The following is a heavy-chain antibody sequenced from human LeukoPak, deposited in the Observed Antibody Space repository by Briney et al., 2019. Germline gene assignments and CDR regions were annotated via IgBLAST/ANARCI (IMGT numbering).Heavy chain of an antibody. CDR2: IYYSGST. V-gene: IGHV4-59*01. CDR1: GFTFSSYS. J-gene: IGHJ4*02. CDR3: ARGEIAAAVEV. D-gene: IGHD6-13*01. Sequence: GSLRLSCAASGFTFSSYSMNWVRQPPGKGLEWIGYIYYSGSTNYNPSLKSRVTISVDTSKNQFSLKLSSVTAADTAVYYCARGEIAAAVEVWGQGTLVTVSS.